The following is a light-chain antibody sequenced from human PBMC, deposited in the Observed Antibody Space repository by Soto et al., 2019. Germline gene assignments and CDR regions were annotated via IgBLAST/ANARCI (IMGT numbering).Light chain of an antibody. CDR2: DVS. Sequence: DVVMTQSPLPLPVTLGQPASISCRSSQSLESSDGYTCLHWFQQRPGQSPRRLIYDVSNRDSGVPDRFSGSGSGTDFTLKISRVEAEDVGVSYCMQYIHWPQTFGGGTELEIK. CDR3: MQYIHWPQT. J-gene: IGKJ4*01. CDR1: QSLESSDGYTC. V-gene: IGKV2-30*01.